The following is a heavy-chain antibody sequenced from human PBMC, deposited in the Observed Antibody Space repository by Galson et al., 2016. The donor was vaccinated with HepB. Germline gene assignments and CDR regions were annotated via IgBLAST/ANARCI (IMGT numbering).Heavy chain of an antibody. D-gene: IGHD3-22*01. V-gene: IGHV1-2*04. CDR2: VNPKPGGT. Sequence: SVKVSCKASGYTFTSYGISWVRQAPGQGLEWMGRVNPKPGGTNSAQKFQGWVTMSRDTSIITAYMELSRLRSDDTAVYYCARSSGSYDQPFDYWGQGTLVTVSP. J-gene: IGHJ4*02. CDR3: ARSSGSYDQPFDY. CDR1: GYTFTSYG.